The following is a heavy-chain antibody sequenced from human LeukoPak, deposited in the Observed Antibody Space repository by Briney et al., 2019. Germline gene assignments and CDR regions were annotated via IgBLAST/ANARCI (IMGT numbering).Heavy chain of an antibody. D-gene: IGHD6-19*01. Sequence: SVKVSCKASGGTFSSYAISWGRQAPGQGLEWMGGIIPIFGTANYAQKFQGRVTITADESTSTAYMELSSLRSEDTAVYYCAREIAVAGTRYFDYLGQGTLVTVSS. J-gene: IGHJ4*02. V-gene: IGHV1-69*01. CDR1: GGTFSSYA. CDR3: AREIAVAGTRYFDY. CDR2: IIPIFGTA.